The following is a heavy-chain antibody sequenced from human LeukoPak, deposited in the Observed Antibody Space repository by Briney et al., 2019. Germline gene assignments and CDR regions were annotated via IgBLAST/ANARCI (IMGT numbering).Heavy chain of an antibody. CDR1: GFTFSSYW. CDR2: ISGSGGST. CDR3: ARNSRRITMVRGATTNYYYYYYMDV. Sequence: GGSLRLSCAASGFTFSSYWMSWVRQAPGKGLEWVSAISGSGGSTYYADSVKGRFTISRDNSKNTLYLQMNSLRAEDTAVYYCARNSRRITMVRGATTNYYYYYYMDVWGKGTTVTVSS. J-gene: IGHJ6*03. V-gene: IGHV3-23*01. D-gene: IGHD3-10*01.